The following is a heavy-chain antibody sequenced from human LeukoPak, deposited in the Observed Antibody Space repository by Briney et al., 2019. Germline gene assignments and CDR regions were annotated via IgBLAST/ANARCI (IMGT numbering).Heavy chain of an antibody. Sequence: SETLSLTCTVSGGSISSYYWSWIRQPPGKGLEWIGYIYYSGSTNYNPSLKSRVTISEDTSKNQFCLKLSSVTAADTAVYYCARVPGNYYDSSGPRGPWGQGTLVTVSS. V-gene: IGHV4-59*01. D-gene: IGHD3-22*01. J-gene: IGHJ5*02. CDR2: IYYSGST. CDR3: ARVPGNYYDSSGPRGP. CDR1: GGSISSYY.